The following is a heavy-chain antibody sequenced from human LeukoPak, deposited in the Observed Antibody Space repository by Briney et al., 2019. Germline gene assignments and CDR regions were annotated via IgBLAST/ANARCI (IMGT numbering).Heavy chain of an antibody. CDR1: GYTLTSYY. D-gene: IGHD4-17*01. J-gene: IGHJ6*02. V-gene: IGHV1-46*03. Sequence: GASVKVSCKASGYTLTSYYMHWVRQAPGQGLEWMGIINPSGGSTSYAQKFQGRVTMTRDTSTSTVYMELSSLRSEDTAVYYCATTTSDYGDSAYYYGMDVWGQGTTVTVSS. CDR2: INPSGGST. CDR3: ATTTSDYGDSAYYYGMDV.